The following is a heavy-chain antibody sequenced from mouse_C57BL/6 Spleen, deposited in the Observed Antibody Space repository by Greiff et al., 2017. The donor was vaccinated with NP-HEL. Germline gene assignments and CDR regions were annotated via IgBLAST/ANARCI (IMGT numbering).Heavy chain of an antibody. J-gene: IGHJ4*01. V-gene: IGHV5-17*01. Sequence: EVKLMESGGGLVKPGGSLKLSCAASGFTFSDYGMHWVRQAPEKGLEWVAYISSGSSTIYYADTVKGRFTISRDNAKNTLCLQMTSLRSEDTAMYYCARGRGYAMDYWGQGTSVTVSS. CDR2: ISSGSSTI. CDR3: ARGRGYAMDY. CDR1: GFTFSDYG.